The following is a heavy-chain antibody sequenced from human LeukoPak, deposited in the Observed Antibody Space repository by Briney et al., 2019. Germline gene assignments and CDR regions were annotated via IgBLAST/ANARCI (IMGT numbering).Heavy chain of an antibody. D-gene: IGHD3-22*01. Sequence: ASVKVSCKVSGYTLTELSMHWVRQAPGKGLEWMGGFDPEDGETIYAQKFQGRVTMTEDTSTDTAYMELSSLRSEDTAVYYCATSGRRDSSGYPAHPLYDGMDVWGQGTTVTVSS. CDR1: GYTLTELS. CDR2: FDPEDGET. CDR3: ATSGRRDSSGYPAHPLYDGMDV. V-gene: IGHV1-24*01. J-gene: IGHJ6*02.